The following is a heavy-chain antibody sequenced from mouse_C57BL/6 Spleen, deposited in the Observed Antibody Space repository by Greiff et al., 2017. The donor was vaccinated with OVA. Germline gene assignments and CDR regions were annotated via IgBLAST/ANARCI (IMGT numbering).Heavy chain of an antibody. Sequence: QVQLQQSGAELVRPGTSVKMSCKASGYTFTNYWIGWAKQRPGHGLEWIGDIYPGGGYTNYNEKFKGKATLTADKSSSTAYMQFSSLTSEDSSIYYCAREGLSRYFDVWGTGTTVTVSS. V-gene: IGHV1-63*01. D-gene: IGHD1-1*01. CDR2: IYPGGGYT. CDR3: AREGLSRYFDV. CDR1: GYTFTNYW. J-gene: IGHJ1*03.